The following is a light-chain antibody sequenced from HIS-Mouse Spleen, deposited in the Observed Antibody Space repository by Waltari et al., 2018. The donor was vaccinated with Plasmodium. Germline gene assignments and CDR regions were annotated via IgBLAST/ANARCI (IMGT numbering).Light chain of an antibody. CDR1: SSNIGRTY. Sequence: QSVLTQPPSASGTPGQRVTISCSGSSSNIGRTYVYWYPQLPGTAPKLLIYRNNQRPSGVPDRFSGSKSGTSASLAISGLRSEDEADYYCAAWDDSLSGLVFGGGTKLTVL. CDR3: AAWDDSLSGLV. J-gene: IGLJ2*01. V-gene: IGLV1-47*01. CDR2: RNN.